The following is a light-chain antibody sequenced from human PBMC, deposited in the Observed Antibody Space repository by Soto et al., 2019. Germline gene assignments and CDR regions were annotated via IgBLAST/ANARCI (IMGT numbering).Light chain of an antibody. V-gene: IGLV2-8*01. J-gene: IGLJ1*01. CDR1: GSDIGGYNF. CDR3: SSYAGTNNRYV. Sequence: QSAPTQPPSASGSPGHSVTGSCTGTGSDIGGYNFVSWYQQHPGKVPKLIIYEVNKRPSGVPDRFSGSKSGNTASLTVSGLQADDEADYYCSSYAGTNNRYVFGTGTKLTVL. CDR2: EVN.